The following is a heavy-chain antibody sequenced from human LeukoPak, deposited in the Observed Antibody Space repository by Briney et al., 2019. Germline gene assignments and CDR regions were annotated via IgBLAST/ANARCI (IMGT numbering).Heavy chain of an antibody. V-gene: IGHV3-43*02. CDR3: AKENYDSSGYYWLYFDY. CDR2: NSWDGGST. CDR1: GFTFDDYA. Sequence: GGSLRLSCAASGFTFDDYAMHWVRQAPGKGLEWVSLNSWDGGSTYYADYVKGRFTISRDNNKNSLYLQMNSLRTEDTALYYCAKENYDSSGYYWLYFDYWGQGTLVTVSS. D-gene: IGHD3-22*01. J-gene: IGHJ4*02.